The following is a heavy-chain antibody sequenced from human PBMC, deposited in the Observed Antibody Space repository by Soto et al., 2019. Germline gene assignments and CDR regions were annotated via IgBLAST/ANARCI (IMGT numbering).Heavy chain of an antibody. Sequence: QVQLVQSGGEVKKPGASVKVSCKASGYTSTWYGLSWVRQAPGQGLEWMGWISTYNGDKNYAQRVQGRLTLTTDTSTSTAYMELRSLRSDDTAVYFCAWGYRTGRTYEAFDIWGQGTMITVSA. CDR1: GYTSTWYG. D-gene: IGHD6-19*01. CDR3: AWGYRTGRTYEAFDI. J-gene: IGHJ3*02. CDR2: ISTYNGDK. V-gene: IGHV1-18*04.